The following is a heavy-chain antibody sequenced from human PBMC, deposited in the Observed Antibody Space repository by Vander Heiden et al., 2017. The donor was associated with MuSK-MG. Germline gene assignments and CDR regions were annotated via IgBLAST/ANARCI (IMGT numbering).Heavy chain of an antibody. J-gene: IGHJ4*02. CDR3: VRIVGGNYYFDY. V-gene: IGHV3-72*01. Sequence: EVQLVESGGGLVQPGGSLRLSCAASGFTLSDHYMDWVRQAPGKGLEWVGRTRNKAKSYTTEYAASVKGRFTISRDGSKNSLYLQMNSLETEDTAVYYCVRIVGGNYYFDYWGQGTLVTVSS. CDR1: GFTLSDHY. CDR2: TRNKAKSYTT. D-gene: IGHD3-22*01.